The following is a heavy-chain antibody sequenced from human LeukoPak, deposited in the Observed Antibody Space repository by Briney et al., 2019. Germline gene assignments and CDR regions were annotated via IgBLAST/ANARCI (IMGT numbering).Heavy chain of an antibody. J-gene: IGHJ4*02. V-gene: IGHV1-8*01. D-gene: IGHD2-2*01. CDR2: MNPNSGNT. CDR1: GYTFISYD. CDR3: ARAPMGTAALY. Sequence: ASVKVSCKASGYTFISYDINWVRQATGQGLEWMGWMNPNSGNTGYAQKFQGRVTLTRDTSISTAYMEVSSLRSDDTAFYYCARAPMGTAALYWGQGTLVTVSS.